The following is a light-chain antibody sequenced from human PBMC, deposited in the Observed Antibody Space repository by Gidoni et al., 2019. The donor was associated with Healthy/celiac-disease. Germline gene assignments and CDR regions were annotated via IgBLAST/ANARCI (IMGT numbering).Light chain of an antibody. J-gene: IGLJ3*02. CDR1: SSDVGGYNY. Sequence: QSALTQPASVSGSPGQSITISCTGTSSDVGGYNYVSWYQQHPGKAPKLMIYDVSHRPSGVSNRFSGSKSGNTASLTSSGLQAEDEADYYCSSYTSSSTPNWVFGGGTKLTV. CDR3: SSYTSSSTPNWV. V-gene: IGLV2-14*03. CDR2: DVS.